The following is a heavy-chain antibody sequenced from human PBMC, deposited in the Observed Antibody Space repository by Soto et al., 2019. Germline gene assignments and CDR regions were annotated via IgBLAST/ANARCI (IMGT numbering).Heavy chain of an antibody. Sequence: PSETLSLTCTVSGGSISSYYWSWIRQPPGKGLEWIGYIYYSGSTNYNPSLKSRVTISVDTSKNQFSLKLSSVTAADTAVYYCARLRYYDYRGYMDVWGKGTTVNVSS. CDR1: GGSISSYY. CDR2: IYYSGST. CDR3: ARLRYYDYRGYMDV. V-gene: IGHV4-59*08. J-gene: IGHJ6*03. D-gene: IGHD3-3*01.